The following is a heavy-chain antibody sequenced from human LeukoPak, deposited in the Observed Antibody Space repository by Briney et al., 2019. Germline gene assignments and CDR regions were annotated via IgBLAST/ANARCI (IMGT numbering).Heavy chain of an antibody. Sequence: GGSLRLSCAASGFSFNNYWMHWVRQAPGKGLEWVANIKQDGSDKYYVDSVKGRFTISRDNAKNSLYLQMNSLRAEDTAVYYCAREIWAVAGDFDYWGQGTLVTVSS. CDR2: IKQDGSDK. J-gene: IGHJ4*02. CDR3: AREIWAVAGDFDY. CDR1: GFSFNNYW. D-gene: IGHD6-19*01. V-gene: IGHV3-7*01.